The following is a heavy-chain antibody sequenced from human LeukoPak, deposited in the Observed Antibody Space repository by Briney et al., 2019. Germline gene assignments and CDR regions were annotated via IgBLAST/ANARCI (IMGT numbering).Heavy chain of an antibody. CDR1: GFTFSSYA. CDR3: AKDLGDAITFGGVIVIPPYFDY. V-gene: IGHV3-23*01. D-gene: IGHD3-16*02. CDR2: ISGSGGST. Sequence: PGGSLRLSCAASGFTFSSYAMSWVRQAPGKGLERVSAISGSGGSTYYANSVKGRFTISRDNSKNTLYLQMNSLRAEDTAVYYCAKDLGDAITFGGVIVIPPYFDYWGQGTLVTVSS. J-gene: IGHJ4*02.